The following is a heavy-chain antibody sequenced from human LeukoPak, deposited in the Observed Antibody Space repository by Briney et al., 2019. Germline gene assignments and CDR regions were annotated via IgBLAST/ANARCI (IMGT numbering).Heavy chain of an antibody. J-gene: IGHJ4*02. CDR2: MYISGST. V-gene: IGHV4-4*07. CDR3: ARDLELGY. D-gene: IGHD1-7*01. Sequence: PSETLSLTCTVSGVSISSYYWSWIRQPAGKGLEWIGHMYISGSTDYNPSLKSRVTMSVDTSKNQFSLKLRSVTAADTAVYYCARDLELGYWGQGTLVTVSS. CDR1: GVSISSYY.